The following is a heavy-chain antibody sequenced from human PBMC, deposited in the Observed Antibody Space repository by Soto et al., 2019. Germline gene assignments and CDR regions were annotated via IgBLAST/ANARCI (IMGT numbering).Heavy chain of an antibody. CDR3: GKEYSNLGLYYKYGMDV. CDR1: GFTFDDYA. J-gene: IGHJ6*02. CDR2: ISWNSATI. V-gene: IGHV3-9*01. Sequence: DVQLVESGGGLVQPGRSLRLSCTASGFTFDDYAMHWVRQAPGKGLEWVSGISWNSATIAYGDSVKGRFTISRDNAKNSLYLQMNSLRAEDTALYYCGKEYSNLGLYYKYGMDVWGQGTTVTVSS. D-gene: IGHD4-4*01.